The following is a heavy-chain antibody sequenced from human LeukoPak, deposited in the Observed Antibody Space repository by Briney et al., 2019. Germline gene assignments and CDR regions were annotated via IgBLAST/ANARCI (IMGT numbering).Heavy chain of an antibody. CDR3: ARDLGWLHYED. J-gene: IGHJ4*02. Sequence: GGTLRLSRAASGFTFSSHGMNWVRQAPGKGLEWVSGIGGTGGFITYYAESVKGRSTVSRDNSKNKLYLQMNSLRADDTAIYYCARDLGWLHYEDWGQGTLVTVSS. CDR1: GFTFSSHG. D-gene: IGHD5-12*01. V-gene: IGHV3-23*01. CDR2: IGGTGGFIT.